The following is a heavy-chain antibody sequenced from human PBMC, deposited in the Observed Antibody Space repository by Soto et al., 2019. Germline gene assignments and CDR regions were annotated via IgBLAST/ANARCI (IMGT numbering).Heavy chain of an antibody. CDR2: ICYDGSNK. Sequence: PWGALRLSWATSVFTFSIYGMHWVRQAPGKGLDLVGVICYDGSNKYYADSVKGRFTISRDNSKNTLYLQMNSLRAEDTAVYYCARDISYCTNGVCPNPGAQTYYYYYGMDVWGQGTTVTVSS. D-gene: IGHD2-8*01. CDR1: VFTFSIYG. V-gene: IGHV3-33*01. J-gene: IGHJ6*02. CDR3: ARDISYCTNGVCPNPGAQTYYYYYGMDV.